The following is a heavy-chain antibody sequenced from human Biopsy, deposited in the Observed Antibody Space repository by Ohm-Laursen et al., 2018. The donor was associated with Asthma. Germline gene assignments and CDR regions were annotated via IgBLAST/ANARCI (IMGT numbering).Heavy chain of an antibody. Sequence: SLRLSCAASGFTVSSNYMSWVRQAPGKGLAWVATISYDGSNQYYADSVKGRFTISRDNSKNTLFLQMGGLRAEDAAVYYCARGRLVWGDYYDVDVWGHGTTVTVSS. CDR1: GFTVSSNY. J-gene: IGHJ6*02. CDR3: ARGRLVWGDYYDVDV. CDR2: ISYDGSNQ. V-gene: IGHV3-30-3*01. D-gene: IGHD3-10*01.